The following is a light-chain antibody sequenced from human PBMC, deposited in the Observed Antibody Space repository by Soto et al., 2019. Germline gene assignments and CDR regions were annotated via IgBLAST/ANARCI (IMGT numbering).Light chain of an antibody. J-gene: IGKJ4*01. CDR2: GAS. CDR1: QSISSNY. V-gene: IGKV3-20*01. CDR3: QQYGTSPPLT. Sequence: EIVLTQSPGTLSLSPGERATLFCRASQSISSNYLAWYQQKPGQAPRLLIYGASSRATGIPDRFSGSGSATEFTLAISRLEAEDFAVYYCQQYGTSPPLTFGGGTKVEIK.